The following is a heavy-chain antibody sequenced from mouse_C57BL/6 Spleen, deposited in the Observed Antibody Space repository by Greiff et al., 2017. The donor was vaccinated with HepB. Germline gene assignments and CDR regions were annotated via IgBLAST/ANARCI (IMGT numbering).Heavy chain of an antibody. CDR3: ARSSYFYGSSQYWYFDV. J-gene: IGHJ1*03. Sequence: QVQLQQSGPELVKPGASVKISCKASGYAFSSSWMNWVKQRPGKGLEWIGRIYPGDGDTNYNGKFKGKATLTADKSSSTAYMQLSSLTSEDSAVYFCARSSYFYGSSQYWYFDVWGTGTTVTVSS. D-gene: IGHD1-1*01. V-gene: IGHV1-82*01. CDR1: GYAFSSSW. CDR2: IYPGDGDT.